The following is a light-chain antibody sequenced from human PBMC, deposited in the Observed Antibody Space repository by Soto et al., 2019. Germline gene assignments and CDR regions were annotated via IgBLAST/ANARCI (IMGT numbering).Light chain of an antibody. J-gene: IGKJ1*01. CDR2: WAS. V-gene: IGKV4-1*01. CDR1: QSFLYSPNNKNY. CDR3: QQYSITPRT. Sequence: DILMTQSPASLAVSLGERATINCKSSQSFLYSPNNKNYLAWYQQKPGQPPKLLIFWASTRESGVPDRFSGSGSGTDFTLTISSLQAEDVAVYYCQQYSITPRTFGQGTKVAIK.